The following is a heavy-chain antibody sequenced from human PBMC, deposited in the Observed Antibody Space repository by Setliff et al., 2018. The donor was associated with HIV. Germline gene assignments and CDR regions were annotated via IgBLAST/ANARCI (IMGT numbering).Heavy chain of an antibody. D-gene: IGHD3-22*01. J-gene: IGHJ4*02. CDR2: INHSGST. V-gene: IGHV4-34*01. CDR1: GGSLSGYH. CDR3: ARGGGYDRSGYYPFDY. Sequence: PSETLSLTCAVYGGSLSGYHWSWIRQSPEKGLEWIGEINHSGSTNYNPSLKSRVTMSVDTYKNQFSLKLSFVTAADTAVYYCARGGGYDRSGYYPFDYWGQGTPVTVS.